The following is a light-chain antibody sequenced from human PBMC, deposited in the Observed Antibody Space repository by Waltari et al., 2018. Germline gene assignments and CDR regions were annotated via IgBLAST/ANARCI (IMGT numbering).Light chain of an antibody. CDR3: QQRCGT. V-gene: IGKV3-11*01. CDR1: ESVSSY. CDR2: DAS. Sequence: EIVLTQPPATLSLSPGDRATLSCTATESVSSYSAWYQQKPGQAPILLIYDASNRSTGIPARFSGSWSGTDFTLTISSLEPEDFAVYYCQQRCGTFGQGTKLEIK. J-gene: IGKJ2*01.